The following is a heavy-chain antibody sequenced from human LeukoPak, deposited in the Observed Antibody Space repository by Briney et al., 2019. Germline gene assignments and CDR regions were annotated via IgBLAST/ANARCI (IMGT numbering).Heavy chain of an antibody. CDR1: GGSIGSSCYF. CDR2: IYYSGST. Sequence: SDTLSLTCTVSGGSIGSSCYFWGWIRQPPGKGLEWIGTIYYSGSTYYNPSLKSRVTFSLDTSNNQCSLKPSSVTAADTAVYFCARHNPFRPFPDYWGQGTLVTVSS. V-gene: IGHV4-39*01. CDR3: ARHNPFRPFPDY. J-gene: IGHJ4*02. D-gene: IGHD2/OR15-2a*01.